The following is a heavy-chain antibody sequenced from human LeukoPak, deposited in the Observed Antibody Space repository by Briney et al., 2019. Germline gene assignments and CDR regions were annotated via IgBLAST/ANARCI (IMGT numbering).Heavy chain of an antibody. CDR3: ARTRYSSSWYYFDY. V-gene: IGHV4-59*01. D-gene: IGHD6-13*01. Sequence: SETLSLTCIDSGGSISSYYGSWIRQPPGKGLECSGYIYYSGSTNYNPSLKSRGTISVDPSKTQFSLKLSSVTAADTAVYYCARTRYSSSWYYFDYWGQGTLVTVSS. CDR2: IYYSGST. CDR1: GGSISSYY. J-gene: IGHJ4*02.